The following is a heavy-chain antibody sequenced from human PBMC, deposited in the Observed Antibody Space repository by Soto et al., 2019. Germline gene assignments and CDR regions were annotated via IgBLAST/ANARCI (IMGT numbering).Heavy chain of an antibody. D-gene: IGHD6-13*01. CDR3: AREAAAGTNRFDP. V-gene: IGHV1-69*01. CDR1: GGPFGGFA. Sequence: QVQLVQSGAEVRKPGSSVKFSCKASGGPFGGFAFFWGRQAPGQGLEWMGGVIPIFGTTDYAKKFQGRVTIIADESTSTAYMELSSLRSEDTAVYYCAREAAAGTNRFDPWGQGTLVIVSS. J-gene: IGHJ5*02. CDR2: VIPIFGTT.